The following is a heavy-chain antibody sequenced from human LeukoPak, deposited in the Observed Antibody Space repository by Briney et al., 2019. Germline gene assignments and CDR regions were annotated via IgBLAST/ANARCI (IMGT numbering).Heavy chain of an antibody. D-gene: IGHD2/OR15-2a*01. CDR2: ISWNSASI. CDR1: GFTFEDYA. V-gene: IGHV3-9*01. CDR3: ARGRPYSLDYNWFDP. J-gene: IGHJ5*02. Sequence: GGSLRLSCAASGFTFEDYAMHWVRQAPGKGLEWVSGISWNSASIGYADSVKGRFTISRDNAKNSLYLQMNSLRAEDTAVYYCARGRPYSLDYNWFDPWGQGTLVTVSS.